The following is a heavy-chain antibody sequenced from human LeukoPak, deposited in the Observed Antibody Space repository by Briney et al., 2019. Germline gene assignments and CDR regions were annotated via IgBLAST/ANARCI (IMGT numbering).Heavy chain of an antibody. V-gene: IGHV4-31*03. CDR2: IFHTGNT. J-gene: IGHJ3*02. Sequence: SETLSLTCTVSGDSLNSGGYHWTWIRQHPGRGLEWIGYIFHTGNTEYNPSLKSRVIVSTDMSKNQFSLRLTSVTAADTAVYYCARGMRELLHVAFDIWGQGTMVTVSS. D-gene: IGHD1-26*01. CDR3: ARGMRELLHVAFDI. CDR1: GDSLNSGGYH.